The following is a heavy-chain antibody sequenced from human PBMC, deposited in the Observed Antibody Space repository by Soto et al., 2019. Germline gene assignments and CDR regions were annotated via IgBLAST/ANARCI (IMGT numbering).Heavy chain of an antibody. CDR1: GFTFNNYA. CDR2: ISGGGDTT. V-gene: IGHV3-23*01. J-gene: IGHJ4*02. D-gene: IGHD3-10*01. CDR3: AKGRGGSGSLTPRVDF. Sequence: EVQLLESGGGLVQPGGSLRLSCAASGFTFNNYAMTWVRQAPGKGLEWVSAISGGGDTTSYADSVKGRFTVSRDGSKNTLYLQMSSLRADDTVLYYCAKGRGGSGSLTPRVDFWGQGPLVTISS.